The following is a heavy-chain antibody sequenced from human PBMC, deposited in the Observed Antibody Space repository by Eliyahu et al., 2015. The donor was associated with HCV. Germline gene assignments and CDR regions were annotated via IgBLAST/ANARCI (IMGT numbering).Heavy chain of an antibody. J-gene: IGHJ6*02. CDR2: ISYDGSNK. D-gene: IGHD5-18*01. V-gene: IGHV3-30*18. Sequence: QVQLVESGGGVAQPGRSLSXXCAASGFXFSSXGXXGVRQAPGKGLGWXAVISYDGSNKYYADSVKGRFTISRDNSKNTLYLQMNSLRAEDTAVYYCAKDQGSFSYRPAWQMGMDVWGQGTTVTGLL. CDR1: GFXFSSXG. CDR3: AKDQGSFSYRPAWQMGMDV.